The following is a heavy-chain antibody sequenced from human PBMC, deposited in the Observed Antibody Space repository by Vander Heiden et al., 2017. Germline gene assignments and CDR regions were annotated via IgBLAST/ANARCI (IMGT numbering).Heavy chain of an antibody. V-gene: IGHV3-72*01. CDR3: ARYGNP. Sequence: EVKMVESGGGLVEPGGSLRLSCAASGFTFSDHYMDWVRQAPGKGLEWVGRIYKSTSYATVYAASVKGRFTISRDDSKNSLYLQMNSLRTEDTAVYYCARYGNPWGQGTLVTVSS. J-gene: IGHJ5*02. D-gene: IGHD1-1*01. CDR1: GFTFSDHY. CDR2: IYKSTSYAT.